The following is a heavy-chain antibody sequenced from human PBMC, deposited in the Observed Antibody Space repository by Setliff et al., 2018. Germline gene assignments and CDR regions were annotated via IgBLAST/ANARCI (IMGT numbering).Heavy chain of an antibody. CDR2: INPDSGDT. CDR1: GYTLTNYY. V-gene: IGHV1-2*02. D-gene: IGHD2-15*01. J-gene: IGHJ6*03. Sequence: ASVKVSCKASGYTLTNYYMHWVRQAPGQGLEWMGIINPDSGDTHSVQKFQGRVTMTRDTSISTAYMELRRLKSDDTAVYYCARGEHIVSGDFYHYIDVWGKGTTVTVSS. CDR3: ARGEHIVSGDFYHYIDV.